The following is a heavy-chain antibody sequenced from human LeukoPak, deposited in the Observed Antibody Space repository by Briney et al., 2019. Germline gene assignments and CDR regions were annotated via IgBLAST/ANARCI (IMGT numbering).Heavy chain of an antibody. Sequence: GGSLRLSCAASGFFFSTYWMTWVRQAPGKGLEWVANIKQDGSEKYYVDSVKGRFTISRDNAKNSLYLQMNSLRAEDTAVYYCARDHCDIRDYYYYYGMDVWGQGTTVTVSS. CDR2: IKQDGSEK. J-gene: IGHJ6*02. CDR3: ARDHCDIRDYYYYYGMDV. V-gene: IGHV3-7*01. CDR1: GFFFSTYW. D-gene: IGHD3-9*01.